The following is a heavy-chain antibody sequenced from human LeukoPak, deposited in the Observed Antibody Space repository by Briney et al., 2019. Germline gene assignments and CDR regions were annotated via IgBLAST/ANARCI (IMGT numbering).Heavy chain of an antibody. J-gene: IGHJ5*02. Sequence: ETLRLSCAASGFTFSSHGMNWIRQPPGKGLEWIGEINHSGSTNYNPSLKSRVTISVDTSKNQFSLKLSSVTAADTAVYYCARGGYSPGPWGQGTLVTVSS. D-gene: IGHD2-15*01. CDR2: INHSGST. CDR1: GFTFSSHG. V-gene: IGHV4-34*01. CDR3: ARGGYSPGP.